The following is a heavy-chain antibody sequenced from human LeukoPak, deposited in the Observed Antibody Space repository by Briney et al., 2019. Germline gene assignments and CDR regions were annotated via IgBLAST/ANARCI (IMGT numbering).Heavy chain of an antibody. CDR2: ISSSSSYI. Sequence: GGSLRLSCAASGFTFSSYSMNWVRQAPGKGLEWVSSISSSSSYIYYADSVKGRFTISRDNAKNSLYLQMSSLRAEDTAVYYCASSHPNSYDSSGYYPGYWGQGTLVTVSS. D-gene: IGHD3-22*01. V-gene: IGHV3-21*01. CDR1: GFTFSSYS. CDR3: ASSHPNSYDSSGYYPGY. J-gene: IGHJ4*02.